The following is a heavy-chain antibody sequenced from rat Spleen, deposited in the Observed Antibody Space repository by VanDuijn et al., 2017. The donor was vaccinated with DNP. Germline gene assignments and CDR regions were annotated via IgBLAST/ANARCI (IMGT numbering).Heavy chain of an antibody. Sequence: EVQLVETGGGLVQPGRSLKLSCVASGFTFSSYWMYWIRQAPGKGLEWVASIHSDGGNTYYPESVKGRFTISRDNAKSTLYLQMNSLRSEDTATYYCTTDNSGLNWFAFWGQGTLVTVSS. J-gene: IGHJ3*01. CDR2: IHSDGGNT. CDR1: GFTFSSYW. D-gene: IGHD4-3*01. CDR3: TTDNSGLNWFAF. V-gene: IGHV5-58*01.